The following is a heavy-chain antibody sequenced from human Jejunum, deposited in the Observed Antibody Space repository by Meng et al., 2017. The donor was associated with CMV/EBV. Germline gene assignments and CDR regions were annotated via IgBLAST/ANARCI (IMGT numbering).Heavy chain of an antibody. CDR2: SRIRANSHTT. D-gene: IGHD3-3*01. Sequence: SGFTFSDHCMDWVRQAPGGGPGWVSRSRIRANSHTTEYAASVKGRFTISRDDSRNSLYLEMNRLKSEDTAVYYCATAVFGVVDYDYWGQGTLVTVSS. V-gene: IGHV3-72*01. J-gene: IGHJ4*02. CDR3: ATAVFGVVDYDY. CDR1: GFTFSDHC.